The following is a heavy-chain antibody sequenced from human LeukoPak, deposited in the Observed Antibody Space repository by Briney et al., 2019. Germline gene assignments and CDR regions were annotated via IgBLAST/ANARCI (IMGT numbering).Heavy chain of an antibody. CDR2: INQDGSEK. J-gene: IGHJ4*02. V-gene: IGHV3-7*01. CDR3: ARAGITIFGVVTAFDY. CDR1: RFSFSSYW. D-gene: IGHD3-3*01. Sequence: PGGSLRLSCAASRFSFSSYWMSWVRQAPGKGLEWVANINQDGSEKFYADSVKGRFTISRDNAKNSLYLQMNSLRAEDTAVYYCARAGITIFGVVTAFDYWGQGTLVTVSS.